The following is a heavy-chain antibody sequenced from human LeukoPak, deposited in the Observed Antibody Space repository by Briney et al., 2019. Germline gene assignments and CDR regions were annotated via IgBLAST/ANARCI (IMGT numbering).Heavy chain of an antibody. Sequence: ASVKVCCSASGYTFTSYDINRVRQATGQGLEWMGGMNPNSGNTGYAQKFQGRVTITRNTSISTAYMELGSLRSEDTAVYYCARGAGNWGSGWRPYYYYYMDVWGQGTMVTVSS. V-gene: IGHV1-8*03. CDR2: MNPNSGNT. CDR1: GYTFTSYD. J-gene: IGHJ6*03. CDR3: ARGAGNWGSGWRPYYYYYMDV. D-gene: IGHD6-19*01.